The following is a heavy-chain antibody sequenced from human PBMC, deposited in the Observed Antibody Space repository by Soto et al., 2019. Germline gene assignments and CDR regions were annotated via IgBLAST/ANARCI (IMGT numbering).Heavy chain of an antibody. Sequence: QVQLVQSGAEVKKPGASVKVSCKASGYTFTSYAMHWVRQAPGQRLEWMGWINAGNGNTKYSQKFQVRVTITRATSASTAYMELSSLRSEDTAVYYCARGPGGPDGPGDYWGQGTLVTVSS. J-gene: IGHJ4*02. V-gene: IGHV1-3*01. CDR2: INAGNGNT. D-gene: IGHD2-15*01. CDR3: ARGPGGPDGPGDY. CDR1: GYTFTSYA.